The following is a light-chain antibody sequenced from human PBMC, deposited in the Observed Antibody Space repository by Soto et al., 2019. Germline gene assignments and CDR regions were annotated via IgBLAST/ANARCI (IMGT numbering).Light chain of an antibody. CDR2: DAS. CDR1: QSVTRDY. CDR3: QLYVFSPSGGFT. V-gene: IGKV3-20*01. Sequence: EIVLARSPGTLSLSPGERATLSCRASQSVTRDYLAWYQQIPGQAPRLLIYDASPRATAIPERFGGSLSAIDFPLASIRLEFDDFAVYLWQLYVFSPSGGFTFGPWTKVEMK. J-gene: IGKJ3*01.